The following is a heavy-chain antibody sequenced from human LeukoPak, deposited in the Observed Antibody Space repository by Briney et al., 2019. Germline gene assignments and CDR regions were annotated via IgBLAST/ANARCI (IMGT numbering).Heavy chain of an antibody. Sequence: PGGSLRLSCAASGFTFDDYAMHWVRQAPGKGLEWVSGISWNSGSIGYADSVKGRFTISRDNAKNSLYLQMNSLRAEDTALYYCAKDGYCSSTSCQGSYYGVDVWGQGTTVTVSS. CDR2: ISWNSGSI. J-gene: IGHJ6*02. V-gene: IGHV3-9*01. CDR1: GFTFDDYA. D-gene: IGHD2-2*01. CDR3: AKDGYCSSTSCQGSYYGVDV.